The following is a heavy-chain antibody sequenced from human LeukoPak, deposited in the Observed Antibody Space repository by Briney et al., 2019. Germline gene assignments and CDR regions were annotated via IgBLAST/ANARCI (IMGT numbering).Heavy chain of an antibody. CDR1: GYSFTSYW. CDR2: IYPGDSDT. D-gene: IGHD6-6*01. J-gene: IGHJ2*01. V-gene: IGHV5-51*01. Sequence: GESLKISCKGSGYSFTSYWIGWVRQMPGKGLEWMGIIYPGDSDTRYSPSFQGQVTISADKSISTAYLQWSSLKASDTAMYYCARPARPAARPGWCFDLWGRGTLVTVSS. CDR3: ARPARPAARPGWCFDL.